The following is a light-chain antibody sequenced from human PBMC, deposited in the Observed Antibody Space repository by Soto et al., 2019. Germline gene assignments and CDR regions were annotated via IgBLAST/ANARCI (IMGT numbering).Light chain of an antibody. Sequence: EMVLTQSPGTLSLSPGERATLSCRASQSISSNSLAWYQQKPGQAPRLFIYGASSRATGIPDRFSGSGHGTHYTLTISRLEPEDFALYYCQQYGSSPRITFGQGTRLEMK. CDR3: QQYGSSPRIT. CDR2: GAS. J-gene: IGKJ5*01. V-gene: IGKV3-20*01. CDR1: QSISSNS.